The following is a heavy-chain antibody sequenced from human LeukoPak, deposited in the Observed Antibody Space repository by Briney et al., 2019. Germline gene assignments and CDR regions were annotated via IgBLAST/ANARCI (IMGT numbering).Heavy chain of an antibody. CDR3: AKDISGGKEYGMDV. CDR2: ISWNSGSI. D-gene: IGHD2-15*01. J-gene: IGHJ6*02. Sequence: PGRSLRLSCAASGFTFDDYAMHWVRQAPRKGLEWVSGISWNSGSIGYADSAKGRFTITRDNAKNSLYLQMNSLRAEDTALYYCAKDISGGKEYGMDVWGQGTTVTVSS. V-gene: IGHV3-9*01. CDR1: GFTFDDYA.